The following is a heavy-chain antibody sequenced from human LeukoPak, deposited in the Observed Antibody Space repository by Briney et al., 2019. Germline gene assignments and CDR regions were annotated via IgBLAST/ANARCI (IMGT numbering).Heavy chain of an antibody. CDR1: GFTFSSYA. J-gene: IGHJ3*02. V-gene: IGHV3-23*01. Sequence: GGSLRLSCAASGFTFSSYAMSWVRQAPGKGLEWVSAISGSGGSTYYADSVKGRSTISRDNSKNTLYLQMNSLRAEDTAVYYCANENYYGSGSYYPAFDIWGQGTMVTVSS. CDR3: ANENYYGSGSYYPAFDI. CDR2: ISGSGGST. D-gene: IGHD3-10*01.